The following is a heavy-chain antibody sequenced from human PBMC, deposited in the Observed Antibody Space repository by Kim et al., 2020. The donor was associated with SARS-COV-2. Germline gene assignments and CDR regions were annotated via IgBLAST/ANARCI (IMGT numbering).Heavy chain of an antibody. V-gene: IGHV3-15*01. D-gene: IGHD6-6*01. Sequence: GGSLRLSCAASGFTFSNAWMSWVRQAPGKGLEWVGRIKSKTDGGTTDYAAPVKGRFTISRDDSKNTLYLQMNSLKTEDTAVYYCTTVEYSSSSTAFDIWGQGTMVTVSS. CDR2: IKSKTDGGTT. CDR3: TTVEYSSSSTAFDI. J-gene: IGHJ3*02. CDR1: GFTFSNAW.